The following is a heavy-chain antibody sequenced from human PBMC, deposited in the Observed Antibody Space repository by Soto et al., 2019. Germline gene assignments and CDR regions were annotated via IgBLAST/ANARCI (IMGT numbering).Heavy chain of an antibody. CDR2: IKEDGSEK. D-gene: IGHD6-6*01. J-gene: IGHJ5*02. V-gene: IGHV3-7*05. CDR3: ARYSSSSGWLDP. CDR1: GFIFSGYW. Sequence: GGSLRLSCAASGFIFSGYWMTWVRQAPGKGLEWVANIKEDGSEKYYVDSVKGRFTISGDNAKNSLYLQMNSLRAEDTAVYYCARYSSSSGWLDPWGQGTLVTVTS.